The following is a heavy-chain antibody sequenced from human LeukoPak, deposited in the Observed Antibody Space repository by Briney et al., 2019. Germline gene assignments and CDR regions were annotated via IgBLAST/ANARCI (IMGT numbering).Heavy chain of an antibody. CDR2: IKQDGSEK. D-gene: IGHD6-19*01. V-gene: IGHV3-7*01. Sequence: GGSLRLSCAASGFTFRNHWMRWVRQAPGKGLEWVANIKQDGSEKYYVDSVKGRFTISRDNGKNSLYLQMNSLRAEDTAVYYCTRGNSGSFDYWGQGTLVTVSS. J-gene: IGHJ4*02. CDR3: TRGNSGSFDY. CDR1: GFTFRNHW.